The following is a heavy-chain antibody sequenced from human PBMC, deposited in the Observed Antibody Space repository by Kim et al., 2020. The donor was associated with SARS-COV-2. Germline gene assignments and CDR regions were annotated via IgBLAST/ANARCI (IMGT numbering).Heavy chain of an antibody. CDR1: GGSFSGYY. J-gene: IGHJ6*02. Sequence: SETLSLNCAVYGGSFSGYYWSWIRQPPGKGLEWIGEINHSGSTNYNPSLKSRVTISVDTSKNQFSLKLSSVTAADTAVYYCARGLWQLVPWLRYYYYGMDVWGQGTTVTVSS. D-gene: IGHD6-6*01. CDR3: ARGLWQLVPWLRYYYYGMDV. CDR2: INHSGST. V-gene: IGHV4-34*01.